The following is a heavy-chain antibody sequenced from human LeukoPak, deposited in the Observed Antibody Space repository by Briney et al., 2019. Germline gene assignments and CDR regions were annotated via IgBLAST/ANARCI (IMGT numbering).Heavy chain of an antibody. V-gene: IGHV1-18*01. D-gene: IGHD2-15*01. CDR2: ISAYNGNT. CDR3: ARLVGYCSGGSCYYWYFDL. Sequence: GASVKVSCKASGYTFTSYGISWVRQAPGQGLEWMGWISAYNGNTNYAQKLQGRVTMTTDTSTSTAYMELRSLRSDDTAVYYCARLVGYCSGGSCYYWYFDLWGRGTLVTVSS. J-gene: IGHJ2*01. CDR1: GYTFTSYG.